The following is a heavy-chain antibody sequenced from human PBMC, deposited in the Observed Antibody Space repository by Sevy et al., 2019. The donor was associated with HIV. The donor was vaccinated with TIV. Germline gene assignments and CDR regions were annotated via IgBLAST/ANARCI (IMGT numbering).Heavy chain of an antibody. V-gene: IGHV3-7*01. J-gene: IGHJ4*02. CDR1: GFTFSSYW. CDR2: IKQDGSEK. Sequence: GGSLRLSCAASGFTFSSYWMTWVRQAPGKGLEWVANIKQDGSEKYHVASVKGRFTISRDNAKNSLYLQMNSLRDEDTAVYFCARGSGDYWGQGTLVTVSS. CDR3: ARGSGDY.